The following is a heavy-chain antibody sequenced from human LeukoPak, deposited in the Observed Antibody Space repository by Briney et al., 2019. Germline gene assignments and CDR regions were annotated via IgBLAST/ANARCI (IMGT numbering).Heavy chain of an antibody. J-gene: IGHJ6*02. D-gene: IGHD3-9*01. V-gene: IGHV4-39*07. CDR2: IYYSGST. Sequence: PSETLSLTCTVSGGSISSSSYYWGWIRQPPGKGLEWIGSIYYSGSTYYNPSLKSRVTISVDTSKNQFSLKLNSVTAADTAVYYCASYDYDILTGFYYGMDVWGQGTTVTVSS. CDR1: GGSISSSSYY. CDR3: ASYDYDILTGFYYGMDV.